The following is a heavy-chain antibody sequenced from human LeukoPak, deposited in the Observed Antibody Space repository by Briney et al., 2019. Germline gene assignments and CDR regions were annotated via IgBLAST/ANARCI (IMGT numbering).Heavy chain of an antibody. D-gene: IGHD2-21*02. V-gene: IGHV1-8*01. CDR2: MNPNSGNT. J-gene: IGHJ3*02. CDR3: ARRKRVVTAIPAAVYDAFDI. CDR1: GYTFTSYD. Sequence: ASVKVSCKASGYTFTSYDINWVRQATGQGLEWMGWMNPNSGNTGYAQKFQGRVTMTRNTSISTAYMELSSLRSEDTAVYYCARRKRVVTAIPAAVYDAFDIWGQGTMVTVSS.